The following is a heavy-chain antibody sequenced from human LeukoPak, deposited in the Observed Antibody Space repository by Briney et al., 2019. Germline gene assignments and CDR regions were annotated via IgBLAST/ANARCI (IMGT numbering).Heavy chain of an antibody. CDR1: GFTFSIYS. V-gene: IGHV3-48*04. D-gene: IGHD6-13*01. Sequence: PGGSLRLSCAASGFTFSIYSMNWVRQAPGKGLEWVSSISRSATTIYYADSVKGRFTISRDNAKNSLYLQMNSLRAEDTAVYFCARVGALSSSWLLYWGQGALVTVSS. J-gene: IGHJ4*02. CDR2: ISRSATTI. CDR3: ARVGALSSSWLLY.